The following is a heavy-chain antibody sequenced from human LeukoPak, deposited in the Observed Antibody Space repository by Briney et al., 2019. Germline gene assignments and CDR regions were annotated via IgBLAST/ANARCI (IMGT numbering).Heavy chain of an antibody. V-gene: IGHV4-61*02. CDR2: IYTSGST. D-gene: IGHD2-15*01. CDR3: ARGPRAAPGYFQH. Sequence: SETLSLTCTVSGGSISSGSYYWSWIRQPAGKGLEWIGRIYTSGSTNYNPSLKSRVTISVDTSKNQFSLKLSSVTAADTAVYYCARGPRAAPGYFQHWGQGTLVTVSS. CDR1: GGSISSGSYY. J-gene: IGHJ1*01.